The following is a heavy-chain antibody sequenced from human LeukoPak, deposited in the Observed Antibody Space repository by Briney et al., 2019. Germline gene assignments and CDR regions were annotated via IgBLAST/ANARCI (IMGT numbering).Heavy chain of an antibody. J-gene: IGHJ4*02. Sequence: PGGSLRLSCAASEFTINDAWMSWVRQAPGEGLEWVSAISGSGGSTYYADSVKGRFTISRDNSKNTLYLQMNSLRAEDTAVYYCAKTYDFWSGYPEDYWGQGTLVTVSS. CDR3: AKTYDFWSGYPEDY. CDR1: EFTINDAW. V-gene: IGHV3-23*01. CDR2: ISGSGGST. D-gene: IGHD3-3*01.